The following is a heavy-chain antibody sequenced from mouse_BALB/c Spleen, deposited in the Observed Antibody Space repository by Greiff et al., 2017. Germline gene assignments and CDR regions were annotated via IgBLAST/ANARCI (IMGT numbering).Heavy chain of an antibody. D-gene: IGHD1-1*01. J-gene: IGHJ3*01. CDR3: ARRSLYGSSYAY. CDR1: GYSITSGYY. V-gene: IGHV3-6*02. CDR2: ISYDGSN. Sequence: EVKLQESGPGLVKPSQSLSLTCSVTGYSITSGYYWNWIRQFPGNKLEWMGYISYDGSNNYNPSLKNRISITRDTSKNQFFLKLNSVTTEDTATYYCARRSLYGSSYAYWGQGTLVTVSA.